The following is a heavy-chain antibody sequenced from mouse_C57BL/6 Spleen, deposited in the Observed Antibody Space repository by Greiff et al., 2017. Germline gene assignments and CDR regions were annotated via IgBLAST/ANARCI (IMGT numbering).Heavy chain of an antibody. CDR1: GFSLTSYG. CDR2: IWSGGST. D-gene: IGHD2-4*01. J-gene: IGHJ4*01. CDR3: AKKGYDYEDYAMDY. Sequence: VKVVESGPGLVQPSQSLSITCTVSGFSLTSYGVHWVRQSPGKGLEWLGVIWSGGSTDYNAACMSRLSITKNNSKSQVFFKMNSLQADDTAIYYCAKKGYDYEDYAMDYWGQGTSVTVSS. V-gene: IGHV2-5*01.